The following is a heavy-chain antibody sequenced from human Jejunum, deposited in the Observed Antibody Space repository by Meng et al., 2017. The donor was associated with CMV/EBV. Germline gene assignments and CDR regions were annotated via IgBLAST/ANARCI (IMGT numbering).Heavy chain of an antibody. J-gene: IGHJ6*02. D-gene: IGHD2-2*01. V-gene: IGHV3-30*09. CDR1: A. Sequence: AMYWVRQAPGKGLEWVASILYDGNNEYYADSVQGRFAISRDNSKNIRYLQMYSLTPEDTAVYFCARDGFVVRPSGTNLYYYFGMDVWGQGTTVTVSS. CDR3: ARDGFVVRPSGTNLYYYFGMDV. CDR2: ILYDGNNE.